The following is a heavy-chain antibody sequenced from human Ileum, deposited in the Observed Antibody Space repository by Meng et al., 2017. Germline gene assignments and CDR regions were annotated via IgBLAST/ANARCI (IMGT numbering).Heavy chain of an antibody. CDR2: IKADGSEK. V-gene: IGHV3-7*01. Sequence: GGSLRLSCAASGFSFRSYWMTWVRQAPGKGLEWVANIKADGSEKYYVDYLKGRFTISRDNAKSSLYLQMDSLRAEDTALYYCARDLTTVGARYYFDYWGQGTLVTVSS. CDR1: GFSFRSYW. J-gene: IGHJ4*02. D-gene: IGHD4-23*01. CDR3: ARDLTTVGARYYFDY.